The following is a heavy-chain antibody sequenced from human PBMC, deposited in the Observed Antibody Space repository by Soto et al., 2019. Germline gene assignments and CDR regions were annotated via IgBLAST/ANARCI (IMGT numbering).Heavy chain of an antibody. CDR2: ISYDGSGK. CDR3: AREAEAFDI. V-gene: IGHV3-30-3*01. Sequence: QVQLVESGGGVVQPGRSLRLSCAASGFTFSTYAMHWVRQAPGKGLEWVAIISYDGSGKYYTDSVEGRFTSSRDNSKSTLYLQMSSLRAEDTAVYYCAREAEAFDIWGQGTMVTVSS. CDR1: GFTFSTYA. J-gene: IGHJ3*02.